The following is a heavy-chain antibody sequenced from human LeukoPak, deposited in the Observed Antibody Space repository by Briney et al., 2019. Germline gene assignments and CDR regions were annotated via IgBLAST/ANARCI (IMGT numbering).Heavy chain of an antibody. J-gene: IGHJ3*02. CDR2: INSDGSST. Sequence: GGSLRLSCAASGFTFSSYWMHWVRQAPGKGLVWVSRINSDGSSTSYAGSVKGRFTISRDNAKNTLYLQMNSLRAEDTAVYYCARVPIFTYYYDSSGYGAFDIWGQGTMVTVSS. V-gene: IGHV3-74*01. D-gene: IGHD3-22*01. CDR3: ARVPIFTYYYDSSGYGAFDI. CDR1: GFTFSSYW.